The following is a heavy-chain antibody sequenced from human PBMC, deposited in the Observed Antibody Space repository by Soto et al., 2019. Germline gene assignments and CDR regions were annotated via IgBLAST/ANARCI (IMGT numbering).Heavy chain of an antibody. CDR1: GFTVSSNY. CDR2: IYSGGST. Sequence: GALRLSCAASGFTVSSNYMSWVRQAPGKGLEWVSVIYSGGSTYYADSVKGRFTISRDNSKNTLYLQMNSLRAEDTAVYYCARDVGSPIASDYWGQGTLVTVSS. J-gene: IGHJ4*02. D-gene: IGHD6-13*01. CDR3: ARDVGSPIASDY. V-gene: IGHV3-66*01.